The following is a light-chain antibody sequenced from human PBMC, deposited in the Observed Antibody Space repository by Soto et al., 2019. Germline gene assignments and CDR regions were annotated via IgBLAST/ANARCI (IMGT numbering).Light chain of an antibody. CDR2: AAS. CDR3: QQLHTYLLT. V-gene: IGKV1-9*01. CDR1: QAIGTY. Sequence: DIQLTQSPSFLSASIGDSVTITCRASQAIGTYLAWYQQKPGKAPNLLVSAASTLHSGVPSRFSGSGSGKEFTLTITGLQPEDVATYYCQQLHTYLLTFGGGTKVQIK. J-gene: IGKJ4*01.